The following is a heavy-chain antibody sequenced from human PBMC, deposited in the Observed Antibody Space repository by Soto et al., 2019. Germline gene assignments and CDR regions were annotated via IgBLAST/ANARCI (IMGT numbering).Heavy chain of an antibody. CDR2: INPNTGDT. Sequence: VASVKVSCKASGYMFTGYYVHWVRQAPGQGLEWMGWINPNTGDTNYALKFQGWVTMTRDTSISTAYMELTRLKSDDTALYYCARGGYSYGRNWFDPWGQGTLVTVSS. V-gene: IGHV1-2*04. D-gene: IGHD5-18*01. CDR3: ARGGYSYGRNWFDP. J-gene: IGHJ5*02. CDR1: GYMFTGYY.